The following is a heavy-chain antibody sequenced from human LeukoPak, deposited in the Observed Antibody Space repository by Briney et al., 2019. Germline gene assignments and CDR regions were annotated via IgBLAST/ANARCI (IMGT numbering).Heavy chain of an antibody. Sequence: SQTLSLTCTVSGGSISSGSYYWSWIRQPPGEGLEWIGRNYTSGNTNNNPSLKSRVTISVDRSKNQVSLKLSSVAAADTAVYYCARAESRRYYYGMDVWGQGTTVSVSS. CDR2: NYTSGNT. CDR3: ARAESRRYYYGMDV. CDR1: GGSISSGSYY. J-gene: IGHJ6*02. V-gene: IGHV4-61*02.